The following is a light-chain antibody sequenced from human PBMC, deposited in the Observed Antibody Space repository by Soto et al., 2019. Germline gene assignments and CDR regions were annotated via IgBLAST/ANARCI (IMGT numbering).Light chain of an antibody. J-gene: IGKJ2*01. V-gene: IGKV1-39*01. Sequence: DIQMTQSPPSLSASVGDRVTITCRTSQTISSFLNWYQQKSGEAPKLLIHGASNLHSGVPSRFSGSGSGTHFTLTISSLQPEDFATYFCQLSYSALTFGQGTKLEIK. CDR3: QLSYSALT. CDR1: QTISSF. CDR2: GAS.